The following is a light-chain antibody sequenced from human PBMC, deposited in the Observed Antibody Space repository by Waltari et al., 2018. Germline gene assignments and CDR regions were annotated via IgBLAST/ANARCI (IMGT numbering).Light chain of an antibody. Sequence: QSVLTQPPSVSGAPGQRVTISCSGSGSNIGAGYDVHWYRQLPGKAPTLLIYGANNRPPGVSDRFSGSQFDTSASLAIAGLQADDEADYYCQSYDTTLSVVFGGGTKLTVL. J-gene: IGLJ2*01. CDR1: GSNIGAGYD. V-gene: IGLV1-40*01. CDR2: GAN. CDR3: QSYDTTLSVV.